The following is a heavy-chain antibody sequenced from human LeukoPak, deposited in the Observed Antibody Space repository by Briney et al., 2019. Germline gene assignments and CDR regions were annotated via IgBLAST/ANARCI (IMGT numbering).Heavy chain of an antibody. CDR1: GFTFDDYG. J-gene: IGHJ4*02. CDR2: ISSSGSTI. D-gene: IGHD3-10*01. Sequence: GGSLRLSCAASGFTFDDYGMSWVRQAPGKGLEWVSYISSSGSTIYYADSVKGRFTISRDNAKNSLYLQMNSLRAEDTALYYCARDDYGSGSWNDYWGQGTLVTVSS. V-gene: IGHV3-11*01. CDR3: ARDDYGSGSWNDY.